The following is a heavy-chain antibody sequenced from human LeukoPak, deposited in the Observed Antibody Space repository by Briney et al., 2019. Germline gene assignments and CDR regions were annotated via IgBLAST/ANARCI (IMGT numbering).Heavy chain of an antibody. J-gene: IGHJ5*02. D-gene: IGHD1-14*01. CDR2: INHSGST. V-gene: IGHV4-34*01. Sequence: PSETLSLTCAVYGGSFSGYYWSWIRQPPGKGLEWIGEINHSGSTNYNPSLKSRVTISVDTSKNQFSLKLSSVTAADTAVYYCARYATGGERWFDPWGQGTLVTVSS. CDR1: GGSFSGYY. CDR3: ARYATGGERWFDP.